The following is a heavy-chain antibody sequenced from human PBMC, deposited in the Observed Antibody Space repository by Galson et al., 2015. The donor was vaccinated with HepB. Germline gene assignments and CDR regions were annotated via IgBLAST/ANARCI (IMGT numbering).Heavy chain of an antibody. J-gene: IGHJ6*02. D-gene: IGHD1-1*01. CDR1: GYTFNSYG. V-gene: IGHV1-18*04. CDR3: ARDRRLSGTWYGMDV. Sequence: SVKVSCKASGYTFNSYGISWVRQAPGQGLEWMGWISAYNGNTKYAQKFQGRVTMTTDTSTSTAYLELRSLRSDDTAVYYCARDRRLSGTWYGMDVWGQGTTVTVSS. CDR2: ISAYNGNT.